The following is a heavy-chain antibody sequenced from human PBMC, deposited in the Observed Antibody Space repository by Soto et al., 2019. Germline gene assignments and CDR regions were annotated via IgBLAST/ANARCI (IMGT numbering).Heavy chain of an antibody. CDR1: GFTFSSYS. Sequence: EVQLVESGGGLVKPGGSLRLSCAASGFTFSSYSMNWVRQAPGKGLEWVSSISSSSSYIYYADSVKGRFTICRYYAKNALYLQMHNLSAEDKVAYYCPRDPAPYRKPLVDTKDPRDYYGMDVWGQGTTVTDSS. J-gene: IGHJ6*02. D-gene: IGHD5-18*01. CDR2: ISSSSSYI. CDR3: PRDPAPYRKPLVDTKDPRDYYGMDV. V-gene: IGHV3-21*01.